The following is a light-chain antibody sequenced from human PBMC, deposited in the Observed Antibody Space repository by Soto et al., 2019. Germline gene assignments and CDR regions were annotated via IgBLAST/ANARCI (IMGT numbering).Light chain of an antibody. CDR2: GNN. J-gene: IGLJ3*02. CDR1: SSNIGAGYD. V-gene: IGLV1-40*01. Sequence: QSVLTQPPSVSGAPGQRVTISCTGSSSNIGAGYDVHWYQQLPGTAPKLLIFGNNYRPSGVPDRFSGSKSGTSASLAITGLQAEDEADYYCLSYDSSLSASVFGGGTKLTVL. CDR3: LSYDSSLSASV.